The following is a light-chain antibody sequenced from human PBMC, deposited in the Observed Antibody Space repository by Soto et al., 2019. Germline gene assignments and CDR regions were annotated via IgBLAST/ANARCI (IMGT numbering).Light chain of an antibody. CDR2: DST. J-gene: IGLJ3*02. Sequence: QSVLTQPPSVSAAPGQKVTISCSGSSSNIGNDFVSWYQQLPGTAPKLLIYDSTKRPSGIPDRFSGSMSGASATLDITGLQTGDEADYYCGTWDSSLSAWVFGGGTKVPS. CDR1: SSNIGNDF. CDR3: GTWDSSLSAWV. V-gene: IGLV1-51*01.